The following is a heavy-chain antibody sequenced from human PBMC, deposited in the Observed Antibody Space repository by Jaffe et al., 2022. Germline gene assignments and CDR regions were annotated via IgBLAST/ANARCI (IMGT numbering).Heavy chain of an antibody. Sequence: QVTLKESGPVLVKPTETLTLTCTVSGFSLSNARMGVSWIRQPPGKALEWLAHIFSNDEKSYSTSLKSRLTISKDTSKSQVVLTMTNMDPVDTATYYCARIGRLVAYEYSSSSAELLDAFDIWGQGTMVTVSS. V-gene: IGHV2-26*01. D-gene: IGHD6-6*01. CDR1: GFSLSNARMG. J-gene: IGHJ3*02. CDR3: ARIGRLVAYEYSSSSAELLDAFDI. CDR2: IFSNDEK.